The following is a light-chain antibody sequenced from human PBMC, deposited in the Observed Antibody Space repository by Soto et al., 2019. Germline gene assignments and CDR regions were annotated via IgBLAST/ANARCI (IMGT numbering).Light chain of an antibody. J-gene: IGKJ3*01. CDR2: GAS. V-gene: IGKV3-20*01. Sequence: VLTQSPGTLSLSPGERATLSCRASQRVNSNYFAWYQQKPGQAPRLLVFGASTRATGIPDRFSGSGSGTDFILTISIMEPEDFAVYYCQQYTASSGIFTFGPGTKVDIK. CDR1: QRVNSNY. CDR3: QQYTASSGIFT.